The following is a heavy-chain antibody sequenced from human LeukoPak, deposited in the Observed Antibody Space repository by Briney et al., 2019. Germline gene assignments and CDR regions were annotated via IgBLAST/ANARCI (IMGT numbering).Heavy chain of an antibody. Sequence: SETLSLTCTVSGGSISSGSYYWSWIRQPAGKGLEWIGRIYTSGSTNYNPSLKSRVTISVDTSKNQFSLKLSSVTAADTAVYYCARGMATRSFYFDYWGQGTLVTVSS. CDR1: GGSISSGSYY. CDR2: IYTSGST. D-gene: IGHD5-24*01. V-gene: IGHV4-61*02. CDR3: ARGMATRSFYFDY. J-gene: IGHJ4*02.